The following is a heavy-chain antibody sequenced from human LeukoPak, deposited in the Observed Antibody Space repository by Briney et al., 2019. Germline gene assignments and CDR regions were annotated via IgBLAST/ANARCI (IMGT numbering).Heavy chain of an antibody. D-gene: IGHD3-3*01. CDR3: ARSSITIFGVVIVPFDY. CDR2: IGVGSSWVSQ. Sequence: GGSLRLSCTASGFTFSHYAMNWVRHAPGKGLEWVSYIGVGSSWVSQYYGDSVKGRFTISRDDAKNSVYLQMNSLRVEDTAVYYCARSSITIFGVVIVPFDYWGQGTLVTVSS. V-gene: IGHV3-48*01. J-gene: IGHJ4*02. CDR1: GFTFSHYA.